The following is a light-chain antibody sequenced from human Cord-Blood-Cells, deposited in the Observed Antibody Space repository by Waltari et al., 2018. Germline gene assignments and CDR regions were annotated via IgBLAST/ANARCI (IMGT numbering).Light chain of an antibody. Sequence: QSALTQPAHVSGSPGQSITISCTGTSSDGGGYNYVSWYQHPPGKPPKLKFYEFSQQPAGVSNRLSDSKSGNTTSLTISWLQAGYEADYYCTTCTSSSTVVVFCGGTQLTVL. CDR2: EFS. CDR1: SSDGGGYNY. V-gene: IGLV2-14*01. CDR3: TTCTSSSTVVV. J-gene: IGLJ7*01.